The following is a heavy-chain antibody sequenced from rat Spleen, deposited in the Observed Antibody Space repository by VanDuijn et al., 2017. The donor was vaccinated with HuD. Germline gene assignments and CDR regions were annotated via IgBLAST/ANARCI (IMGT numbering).Heavy chain of an antibody. Sequence: QVQLKESGPGLVQPSQPLSLTCTVSGFSLTRYHVTWVRQPPGKGLEWMGVIWTGGSTSYNSLLKSRLSISRDISKSQVFLSMSRLQTEDTATYYGARDAGILRYLGQGVMVTVSA. J-gene: IGHJ2*01. V-gene: IGHV2-43*01. CDR3: ARDAGILRY. CDR1: GFSLTRYH. CDR2: IWTGGST. D-gene: IGHD1-4*01.